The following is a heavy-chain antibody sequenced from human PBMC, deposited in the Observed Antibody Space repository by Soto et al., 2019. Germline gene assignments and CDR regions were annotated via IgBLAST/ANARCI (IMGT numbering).Heavy chain of an antibody. CDR1: GYSFSNYW. Sequence: EVQLVQSGAEVKKPGESLKISCKGCGYSFSNYWIGWVRQMLGQGLEWMGIVFPGDSDTRYSPSFRGLVTISADKSISTAYLQWSSLKASDTAIYYCVRHEKEYSTSLHYWGQGTLVTVSS. D-gene: IGHD2-2*01. J-gene: IGHJ4*02. CDR2: VFPGDSDT. V-gene: IGHV5-51*01. CDR3: VRHEKEYSTSLHY.